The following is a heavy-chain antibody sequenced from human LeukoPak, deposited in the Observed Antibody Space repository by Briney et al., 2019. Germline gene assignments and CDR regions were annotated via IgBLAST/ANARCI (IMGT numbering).Heavy chain of an antibody. J-gene: IGHJ4*02. Sequence: PSETLSLTCAVYGGSFSGYYWSWIRQPPGKGLEWIGSIYYSGSTYYNPSLKSRVTISVDTSKNQFSLKLSSVTAADTAVYYCARPRDGYFDYWGQGTLVTVSS. CDR3: ARPRDGYFDY. V-gene: IGHV4-34*01. CDR2: IYYSGST. CDR1: GGSFSGYY. D-gene: IGHD5-24*01.